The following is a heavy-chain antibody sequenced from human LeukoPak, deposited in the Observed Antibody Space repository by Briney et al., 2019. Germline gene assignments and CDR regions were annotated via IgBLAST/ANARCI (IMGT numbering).Heavy chain of an antibody. CDR1: GFTFSSYW. CDR2: INSDGSST. J-gene: IGHJ4*02. CDR3: AMKEYSSSSFDY. Sequence: GGSLRLSCAASGFTFSSYWMHWVRQAPGKGLVWVSRINSDGSSTSYADSVKGRFTISRDNAKNTLYLQMNSLRAEDTAVYYCAMKEYSSSSFDYWGQGTLVTVSS. V-gene: IGHV3-74*01. D-gene: IGHD6-6*01.